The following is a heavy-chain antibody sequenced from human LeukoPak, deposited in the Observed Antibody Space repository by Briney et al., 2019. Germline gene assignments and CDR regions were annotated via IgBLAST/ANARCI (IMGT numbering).Heavy chain of an antibody. Sequence: GASVKVSCKASGYTFINYYIHWVRRAPGQGLEWMGIINPSGDSATYAQKFQGRVTMTRDMSTSTVYMELSSLRSEDTAVYYCARGDTNGWSPAYFDYWGQGALVTVSS. V-gene: IGHV1-46*01. J-gene: IGHJ4*02. D-gene: IGHD6-19*01. CDR3: ARGDTNGWSPAYFDY. CDR1: GYTFINYY. CDR2: INPSGDSA.